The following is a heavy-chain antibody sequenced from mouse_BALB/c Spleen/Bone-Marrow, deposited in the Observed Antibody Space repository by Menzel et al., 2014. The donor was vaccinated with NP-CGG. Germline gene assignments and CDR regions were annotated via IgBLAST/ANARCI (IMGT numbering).Heavy chain of an antibody. J-gene: IGHJ2*01. CDR3: GRGDDYDGDFDR. Sequence: EVKLMESGPELVKPGASVKISCKASGYSFTGYFMNWVKQSHGKSPEWIGRINPYNGDTFYNQKFKGKATLTVDKSSSTAHMELLSLTSEDSAVYYCGRGDDYDGDFDRWGQGTTLTVSS. D-gene: IGHD2-4*01. V-gene: IGHV1-37*01. CDR1: GYSFTGYF. CDR2: INPYNGDT.